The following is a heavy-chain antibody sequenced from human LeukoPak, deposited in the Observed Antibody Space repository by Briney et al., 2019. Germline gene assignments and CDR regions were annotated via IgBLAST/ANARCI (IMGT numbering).Heavy chain of an antibody. J-gene: IGHJ4*02. V-gene: IGHV1-2*06. CDR1: GYTFTGYY. Sequence: ASVKVSCKASGYTFTGYYMHWVRQPPGQGLEWMGRINPNRGGTKYAKKFQGRVTMTRETSTSTAYMELSRLSSDDTAVYYCARECIAAAGTGDYWGQGTLVTVSS. CDR3: ARECIAAAGTGDY. CDR2: INPNRGGT. D-gene: IGHD6-13*01.